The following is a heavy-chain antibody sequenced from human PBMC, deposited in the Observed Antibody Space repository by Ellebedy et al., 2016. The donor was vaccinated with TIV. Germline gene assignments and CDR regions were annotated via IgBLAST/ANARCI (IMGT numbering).Heavy chain of an antibody. D-gene: IGHD4-17*01. V-gene: IGHV4-31*03. Sequence: LRLSCTVSGGSISSGGYYWSWIRQHPGKGLEWIGYIYYSGSTYYNPSLKSRVTISVDTSKNQFSLKLSSVTAADTAVYYCARGDLSGTTVTYWGQGTLVTVSS. J-gene: IGHJ4*02. CDR1: GGSISSGGYY. CDR2: IYYSGST. CDR3: ARGDLSGTTVTY.